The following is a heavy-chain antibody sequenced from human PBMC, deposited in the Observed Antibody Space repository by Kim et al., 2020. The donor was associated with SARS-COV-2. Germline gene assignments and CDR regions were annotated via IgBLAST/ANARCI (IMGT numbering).Heavy chain of an antibody. CDR1: GGTFSSYA. CDR3: ARGYYDFWSGYYFFRSYFDY. Sequence: SVKVSCKASGGTFSSYAISWVRQAPGQGLEWMGGIIPIFGTANYAQKFQGRVTITADESTSTAYMELSSLRSEDTAVYYCARGYYDFWSGYYFFRSYFDYWGQGTLVTVSS. J-gene: IGHJ4*02. V-gene: IGHV1-69*13. CDR2: IIPIFGTA. D-gene: IGHD3-3*01.